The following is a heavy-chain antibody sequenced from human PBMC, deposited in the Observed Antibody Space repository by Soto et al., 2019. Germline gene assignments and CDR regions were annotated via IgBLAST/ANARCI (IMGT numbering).Heavy chain of an antibody. CDR3: ASLLPYDSSSYVGFDY. CDR2: IYYSGST. V-gene: IGHV4-61*01. Sequence: PSETLSLTCTVSGCSVSSGSYYWSWIRQPPGKGLEWIGYIYYSGSTNYNPSLKSRVTISVDTSKNQFSLKLRSVTAADTAVYYCASLLPYDSSSYVGFDYWGQGTLVSICS. D-gene: IGHD3-22*01. J-gene: IGHJ4*02. CDR1: GCSVSSGSYY.